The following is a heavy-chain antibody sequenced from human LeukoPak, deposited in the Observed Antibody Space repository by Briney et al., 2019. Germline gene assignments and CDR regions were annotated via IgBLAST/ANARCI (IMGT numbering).Heavy chain of an antibody. CDR2: INPKSAAT. J-gene: IGHJ3*01. CDR3: ATQLTMAAAFDV. D-gene: IGHD5-24*01. CDR1: GYTFIDYY. Sequence: ASVKVSCTSSGYTFIDYYFHWVRQAPGQGLEWMGWINPKSAATNYAQKFQGRVTMTRDTSISTAYMDLSGLRSDDTAVYYCATQLTMAAAFDVWGQGTMVTVSS. V-gene: IGHV1-2*02.